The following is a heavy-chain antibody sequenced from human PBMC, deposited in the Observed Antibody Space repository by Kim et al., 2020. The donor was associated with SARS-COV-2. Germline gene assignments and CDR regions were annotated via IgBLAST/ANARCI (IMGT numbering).Heavy chain of an antibody. CDR2: INAGNGNT. CDR1: GYTFGSYA. V-gene: IGHV1-3*01. D-gene: IGHD1-1*01. J-gene: IGHJ6*02. Sequence: ASVKVSCKASGYTFGSYAIHWVRQAPGQRLEWMGWINAGNGNTKYSQKFQGRVTITRDTSTNTVYMELSSLGSEDTALYYCARDWYNWNYYGMDVWGQGT. CDR3: ARDWYNWNYYGMDV.